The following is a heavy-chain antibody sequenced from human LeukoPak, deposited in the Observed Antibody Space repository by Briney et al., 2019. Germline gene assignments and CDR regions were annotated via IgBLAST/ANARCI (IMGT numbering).Heavy chain of an antibody. CDR1: RFTFSDYF. Sequence: GGSLRLSCAASRFTFSDYFMSWIRQAPAKGLEWISYISSSGSITYNADSVKGRFTISRDNAKDSLYLQMNSLRAEDTALYYCARIMGSSGYAFDSWGQGTLVTVSS. V-gene: IGHV3-11*04. D-gene: IGHD5-12*01. J-gene: IGHJ4*02. CDR3: ARIMGSSGYAFDS. CDR2: ISSSGSIT.